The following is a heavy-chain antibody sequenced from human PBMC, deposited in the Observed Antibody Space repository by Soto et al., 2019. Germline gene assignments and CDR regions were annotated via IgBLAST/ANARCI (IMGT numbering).Heavy chain of an antibody. CDR2: IYYSGST. CDR3: ARAGAGYCSGGSCYSRIGNAFDI. CDR1: GGSISSGDYY. Sequence: SETLSLTCTVSGGSISSGDYYWSWIRQPPGKGLEWIGYIYYSGSTYYNPSLKSRVTISVDTSKNQFSLKLSSVTAADTAVYYCARAGAGYCSGGSCYSRIGNAFDIWGQGTMVTVSS. V-gene: IGHV4-30-4*01. J-gene: IGHJ3*02. D-gene: IGHD2-15*01.